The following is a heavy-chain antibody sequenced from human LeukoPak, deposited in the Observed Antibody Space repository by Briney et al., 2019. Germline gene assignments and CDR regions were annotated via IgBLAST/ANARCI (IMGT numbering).Heavy chain of an antibody. D-gene: IGHD3-3*01. Sequence: PGGSLRLSCAASGFTFSSYAMSWVRQAPGKELEWVSAISGSGGSTYYADSVKGRFTISRDNSKNTLYLQMNSLRAEDTAVYYCAKGTRAAYYDFWSGYYTGRSHGMDVWGQGTTVTVSS. CDR2: ISGSGGST. CDR3: AKGTRAAYYDFWSGYYTGRSHGMDV. V-gene: IGHV3-23*01. CDR1: GFTFSSYA. J-gene: IGHJ6*02.